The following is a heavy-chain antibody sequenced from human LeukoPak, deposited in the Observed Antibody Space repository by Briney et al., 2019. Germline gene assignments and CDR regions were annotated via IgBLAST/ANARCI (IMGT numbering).Heavy chain of an antibody. CDR2: IYYSGST. V-gene: IGHV4-59*08. CDR1: GDSINNYY. J-gene: IGHJ5*02. D-gene: IGHD6-13*01. CDR3: ARVGQQLVHWFDP. Sequence: SETLSLTCTVSGDSINNYYWNWIRQPPGKGLEWIGYIYYSGSTNYNPSLKSRVTISVDRSKNHFSLNLSSVTAADTAVYYCARVGQQLVHWFDPWGQGTLVTVSS.